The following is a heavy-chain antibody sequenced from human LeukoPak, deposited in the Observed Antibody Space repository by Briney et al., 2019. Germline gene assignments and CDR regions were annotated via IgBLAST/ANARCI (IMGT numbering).Heavy chain of an antibody. V-gene: IGHV3-9*01. J-gene: IGHJ6*02. Sequence: GGSLRLSCAASGFTFDDYAMHWVRQAPGKGLEWVSGISWSSGSIGYADSVKGRFTISRDNAKNSLYLQMNSLRAEDTALYYCAKDMVRNPGNYYYGMDVWGQGTTVTVSS. D-gene: IGHD3-10*01. CDR2: ISWSSGSI. CDR1: GFTFDDYA. CDR3: AKDMVRNPGNYYYGMDV.